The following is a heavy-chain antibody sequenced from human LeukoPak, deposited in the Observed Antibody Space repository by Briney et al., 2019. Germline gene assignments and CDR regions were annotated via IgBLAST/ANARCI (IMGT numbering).Heavy chain of an antibody. CDR2: INPNSGGT. CDR1: GYTFTCCY. V-gene: IGHV1-2*02. CDR3: ARHYYDSSGYYYGDY. Sequence: SVKVSCKASGYTFTCCYLHWVRQAPGQGLEWMGWINPNSGGTNYAQKFQGRVTMPRETTISTAYIELNRLRCDDTAVYYCARHYYDSSGYYYGDYWGQGTLVTVSS. J-gene: IGHJ4*02. D-gene: IGHD3-22*01.